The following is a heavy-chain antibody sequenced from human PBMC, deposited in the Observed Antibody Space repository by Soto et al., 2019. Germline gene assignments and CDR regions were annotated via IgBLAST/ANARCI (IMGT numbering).Heavy chain of an antibody. J-gene: IGHJ5*02. CDR1: GFSLSTSGVG. CDR2: IYWDDDK. CDR3: AHSSNLDSDGSGSYSGFCGP. Sequence: QITLKESGPTLVKPTQTLTLTCTFSGFSLSTSGVGVGWIRQPPGKALEWLALIYWDDDKRYSPSLKSRLTNNKDSSKNQVVLTMTNMDPEDTATYYCAHSSNLDSDGSGSYSGFCGPWGQGTLGTVSS. V-gene: IGHV2-5*02. D-gene: IGHD3-10*01.